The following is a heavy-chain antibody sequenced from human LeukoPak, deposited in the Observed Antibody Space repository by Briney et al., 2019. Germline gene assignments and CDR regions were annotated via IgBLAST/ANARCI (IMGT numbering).Heavy chain of an antibody. CDR2: INPSGGST. CDR3: ARDLYSSGPVTPSDY. J-gene: IGHJ4*02. CDR1: GYTFTSYY. D-gene: IGHD6-19*01. V-gene: IGHV1-46*01. Sequence: ASVKVSCKASGYTFTSYYMHWVRQAPGQGLEWMGIINPSGGSTSYAQKFQGRVTMTRDASTSTVYMELSSLRSEDTAVYYCARDLYSSGPVTPSDYWGQGTLVTVSS.